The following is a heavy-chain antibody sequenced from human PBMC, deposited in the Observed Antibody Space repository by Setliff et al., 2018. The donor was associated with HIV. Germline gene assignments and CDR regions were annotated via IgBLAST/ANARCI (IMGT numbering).Heavy chain of an antibody. CDR1: GDSIRSQF. D-gene: IGHD3-3*01. Sequence: SETLSLTCNLSGDSIRSQFWTWIRQTPGKGLEWIASIETTGTVNYSPSLKSRVSISLDPSRSQFSLTLRSVTAADTAVYYCARVQSAGVRGRPDLYHWFDPWGQGTLVTVSS. CDR3: ARVQSAGVRGRPDLYHWFDP. V-gene: IGHV4-4*08. J-gene: IGHJ5*02. CDR2: IETTGTV.